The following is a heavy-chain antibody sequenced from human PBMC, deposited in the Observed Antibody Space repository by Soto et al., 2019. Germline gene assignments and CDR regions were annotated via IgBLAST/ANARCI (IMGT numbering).Heavy chain of an antibody. CDR1: GGCITSSGYY. J-gene: IGHJ5*02. Sequence: QVQLQESGPGLVKPSQTLSLICTVSGGCITSSGYYWRWIRQHPGKGLEWIGSIYYSGFTYYNPSLKSRVTISVDTSKNQFSLKLSSVTAADTAVYYCARSVFPWGQGTLVTVSS. CDR2: IYYSGFT. V-gene: IGHV4-31*03. CDR3: ARSVFP.